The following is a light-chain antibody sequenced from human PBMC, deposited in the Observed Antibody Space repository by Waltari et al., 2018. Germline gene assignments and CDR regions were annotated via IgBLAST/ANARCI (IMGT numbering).Light chain of an antibody. CDR2: DTS. CDR1: QSVSSY. J-gene: IGKJ5*01. V-gene: IGKV3-11*01. CDR3: QQRTNWPRSIT. Sequence: EIVLTQSPATLSLSPGERATLPCRASQSVSSYLAWFQQKPGQAPRLLIYDTSNRATGIPARFSGSGSGTDFTLTISSLEPEDFAVYYCQQRTNWPRSITFGQGTRLDIK.